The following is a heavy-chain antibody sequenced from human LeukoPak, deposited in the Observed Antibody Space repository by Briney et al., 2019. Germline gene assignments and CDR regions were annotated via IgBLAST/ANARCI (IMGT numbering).Heavy chain of an antibody. J-gene: IGHJ4*02. CDR3: AKEGATTVPFDY. V-gene: IGHV3-30*02. CDR2: IRYDGSNK. D-gene: IGHD4-17*01. Sequence: GGSLRLSCAASGFTFSSYGMHWVRQAPGKGLEWVAFIRYDGSNKYYADSVKGRFTISRDNSKNTLYLQMNSLRAEDTAVYYCAKEGATTVPFDYWGQGTLVTVSS. CDR1: GFTFSSYG.